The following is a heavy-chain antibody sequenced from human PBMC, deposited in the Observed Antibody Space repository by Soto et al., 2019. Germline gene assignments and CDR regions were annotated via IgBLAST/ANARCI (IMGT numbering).Heavy chain of an antibody. CDR1: GFTFSSYG. CDR3: ARDGYCSGGSCYSVPVFDY. J-gene: IGHJ4*02. CDR2: IWYDGSNK. V-gene: IGHV3-33*01. D-gene: IGHD2-15*01. Sequence: VFPPGGSLRLSCAASGFTFSSYGMHWVRQAPGKGLEWVAVIWYDGSNKYYADSVKGRFTISRDNSKNTLYLQMNSVRAEDTAVDYCARDGYCSGGSCYSVPVFDYWGQGTLVTVSS.